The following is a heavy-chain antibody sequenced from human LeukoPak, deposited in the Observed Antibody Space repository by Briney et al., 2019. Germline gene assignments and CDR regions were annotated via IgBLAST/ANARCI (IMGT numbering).Heavy chain of an antibody. CDR2: INPSGGST. Sequence: ASVKVSCKASGYTFTSNYMHWVRQAPGQGLEWMGIINPSGGSTNYAQKFQGRVTMTRDTSTSTVYMELSSLRSEDTAVYYCAREDCSSTSCYARYYYYYGMDVWGQGTTVTVSS. J-gene: IGHJ6*02. CDR3: AREDCSSTSCYARYYYYYGMDV. D-gene: IGHD2-2*01. V-gene: IGHV1-46*01. CDR1: GYTFTSNY.